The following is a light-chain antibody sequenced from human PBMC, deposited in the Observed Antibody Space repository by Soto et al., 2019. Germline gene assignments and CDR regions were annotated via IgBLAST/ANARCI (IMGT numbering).Light chain of an antibody. CDR1: QSISSW. Sequence: DIQMTQSPSILSASVGDRVTITCRASQSISSWLAWFQQMPGKAPNLLIYKASNLQSGVSSRFSGSGSGTDFTLTITSLQPDDFATYYCQQYHSYPWTFGQGTRVDVK. CDR3: QQYHSYPWT. V-gene: IGKV1-5*03. CDR2: KAS. J-gene: IGKJ1*01.